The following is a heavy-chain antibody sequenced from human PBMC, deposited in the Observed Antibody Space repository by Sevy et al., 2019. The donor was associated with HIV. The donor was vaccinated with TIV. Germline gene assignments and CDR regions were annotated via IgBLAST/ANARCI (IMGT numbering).Heavy chain of an antibody. Sequence: GGSLRLSCAASGFTFDDYAMHWVRQAPGKGLEWVSGISWNSGSIGYADSVKGRFTISGDNAKNSLYLQMNSLRAEDTALYYCAKVEVRGVGHHAFDIWGQGTMVTVSS. CDR1: GFTFDDYA. D-gene: IGHD3-10*01. CDR2: ISWNSGSI. V-gene: IGHV3-9*01. J-gene: IGHJ3*02. CDR3: AKVEVRGVGHHAFDI.